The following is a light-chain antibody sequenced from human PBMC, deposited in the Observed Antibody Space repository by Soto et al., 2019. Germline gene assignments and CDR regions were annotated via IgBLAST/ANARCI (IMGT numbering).Light chain of an antibody. CDR1: QGIRRD. Sequence: DVPLTQSPSFLSASVGDRVTITCRASQGIRRDLAWYQQERGKAPKLLIYSATNLQSGVPSRFSGGASGTEFTLTISSLQPEDFATYYCQRRDGCPRTFGQGTKVEVK. J-gene: IGKJ1*01. CDR3: QRRDGCPRT. V-gene: IGKV1-9*01. CDR2: SAT.